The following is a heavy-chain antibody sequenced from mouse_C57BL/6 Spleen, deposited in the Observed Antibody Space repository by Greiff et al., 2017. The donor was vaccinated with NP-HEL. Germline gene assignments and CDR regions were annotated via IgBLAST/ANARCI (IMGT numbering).Heavy chain of an antibody. V-gene: IGHV12-3*01. CDR2: ITHSGET. Sequence: QVQLQQSGPGLVKPSQSLFLTCSITGFPITSGYYWIWIRQSPGKPLEWMGYITHSGETFYNPSLQSPISITRETSKNQFFLQLNSVTTEDTAMYYCAGDTDGNHLEFAYWGQGTLVTVSA. D-gene: IGHD2-1*01. J-gene: IGHJ3*01. CDR1: GFPITSGYY. CDR3: AGDTDGNHLEFAY.